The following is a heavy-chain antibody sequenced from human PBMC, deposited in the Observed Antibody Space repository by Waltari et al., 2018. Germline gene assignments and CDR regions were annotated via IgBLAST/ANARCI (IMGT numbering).Heavy chain of an antibody. Sequence: QVQLVQSGAEVKKPGASVKVSCKASGYTFTSYDINWVRQATGQGLAWMGWMNPNSGNTGYAQKFQGRVTMTRNTSISTAYMELSSLRSEDTAVYYCARASYVWGSYRALYYYYYMDVWGKGTTVTVSS. D-gene: IGHD3-16*02. CDR3: ARASYVWGSYRALYYYYYMDV. J-gene: IGHJ6*03. CDR2: MNPNSGNT. V-gene: IGHV1-8*01. CDR1: GYTFTSYD.